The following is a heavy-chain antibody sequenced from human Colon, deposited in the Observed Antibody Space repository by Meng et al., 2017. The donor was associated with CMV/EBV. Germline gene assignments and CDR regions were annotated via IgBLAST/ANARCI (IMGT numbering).Heavy chain of an antibody. J-gene: IGHJ5*01. V-gene: IGHV3-7*01. D-gene: IGHD1-26*01. Sequence: ESGGGLFAVSGIPFSDFWMNWVRQAPGKGLGWGANIKGDGSEKYYVESVKGRFTISRDNANNLLHLQMNSLRVDDTAIYYCRRGHWDEAWGHGALVTVSS. CDR1: GIPFSDFW. CDR2: IKGDGSEK. CDR3: RRGHWDEA.